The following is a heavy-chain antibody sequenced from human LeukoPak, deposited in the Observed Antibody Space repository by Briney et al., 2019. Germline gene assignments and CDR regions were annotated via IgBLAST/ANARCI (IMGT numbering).Heavy chain of an antibody. J-gene: IGHJ4*02. D-gene: IGHD1-26*01. CDR1: GFTFNSHW. CDR2: ISADGGST. Sequence: GALRLSCAASGFTFNSHWMHWVRQAPGRGLVWVSGISADGGSTRYADSVNGRFTISRDNDKNTLYLQMNSLRAEDTAVYYCGRDGQGSTPLDYWGQGTLVTVSS. V-gene: IGHV3-74*01. CDR3: GRDGQGSTPLDY.